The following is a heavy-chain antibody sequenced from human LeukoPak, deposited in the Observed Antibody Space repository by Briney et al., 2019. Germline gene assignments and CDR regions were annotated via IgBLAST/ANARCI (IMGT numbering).Heavy chain of an antibody. CDR3: VKGHNDYNFTIDS. Sequence: PGGSLRLSCAASGYSFTAYGMGWVRQAPGKGPEWVAAISFNTHYPDSVKGRFTISRDNSKNTLYLQMNNLRAEDTAVYYCVKGHNDYNFTIDSWGQGTLVTVSS. CDR1: GYSFTAYG. D-gene: IGHD4-11*01. V-gene: IGHV3-23*01. J-gene: IGHJ4*02. CDR2: ISFNT.